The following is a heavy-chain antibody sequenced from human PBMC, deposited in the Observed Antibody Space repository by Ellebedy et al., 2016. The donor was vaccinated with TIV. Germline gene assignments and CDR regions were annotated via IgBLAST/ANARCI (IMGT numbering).Heavy chain of an antibody. CDR1: GFTFSNAW. Sequence: GESLKISXAASGFTFSNAWMNWVRQAPGKGLEWVGRIKSKTDGGTTDYAAPVKGRFTISRDDSKNTLFLQMNSLETEDTAVYYCTRLRSSSWFDYWGQGTLVTVSS. J-gene: IGHJ4*02. D-gene: IGHD6-13*01. V-gene: IGHV3-15*07. CDR2: IKSKTDGGTT. CDR3: TRLRSSSWFDY.